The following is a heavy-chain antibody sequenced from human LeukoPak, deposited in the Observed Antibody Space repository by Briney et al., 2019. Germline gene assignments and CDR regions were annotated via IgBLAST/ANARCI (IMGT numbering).Heavy chain of an antibody. CDR1: RFTFNSYA. CDR2: IGGSNGIT. Sequence: GGSLRLSCAASRFTFNSYAMSWVRQAPGKGLEWVSVIGGSNGITSYVGSVKGRFTISRDNSKDTLYLQMNSLRAEDTAVYYCAKGRSGSYLSYYFDFWGQGTLVTVSS. J-gene: IGHJ4*02. D-gene: IGHD1-26*01. CDR3: AKGRSGSYLSYYFDF. V-gene: IGHV3-23*01.